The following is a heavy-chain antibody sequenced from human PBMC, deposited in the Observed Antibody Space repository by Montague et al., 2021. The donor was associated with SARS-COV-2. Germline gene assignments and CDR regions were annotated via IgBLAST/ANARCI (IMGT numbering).Heavy chain of an antibody. Sequence: LSLTCAVSGGSIITGSNFYWGWIRQSAGKGLEWIGRIHSSGGTNYNPSLKSRLTMSVDSSANQFSLKLTSVTAADTAVYYCARDYYDSTGLNWFDPWGQGLLVTVSS. CDR1: GGSIITGSNFY. CDR2: IHSSGGT. J-gene: IGHJ5*02. D-gene: IGHD3-22*01. V-gene: IGHV4-61*02. CDR3: ARDYYDSTGLNWFDP.